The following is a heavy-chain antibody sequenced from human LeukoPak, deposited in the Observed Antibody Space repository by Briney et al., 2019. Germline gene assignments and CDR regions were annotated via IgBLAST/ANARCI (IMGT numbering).Heavy chain of an antibody. Sequence: GGSLRLSCAAFGFTFSSYGMHWVRQAPGKGLEWVAFIRYDGSNKYYADSVKGRFTISRDNSKNTLYLQMNSLRAEDTAVYYCAKDRKYQLSPSFDYWGQGTLVTVSS. CDR2: IRYDGSNK. D-gene: IGHD2-2*01. J-gene: IGHJ4*02. CDR1: GFTFSSYG. V-gene: IGHV3-30*02. CDR3: AKDRKYQLSPSFDY.